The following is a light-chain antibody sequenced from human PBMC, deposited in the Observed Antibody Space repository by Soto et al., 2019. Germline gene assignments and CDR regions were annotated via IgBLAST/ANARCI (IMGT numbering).Light chain of an antibody. J-gene: IGKJ1*01. Sequence: EIVLTQSPGTLSMSAGKRATLSCRASQSVSSTYLAWYQQQPGQAPRLLMSGTSNRATGTPDRFSGSGSGTDFTLTISSLQSEDFAVYYCQQYNNWPETFGQGTKVDI. CDR1: QSVSSTY. CDR2: GTS. V-gene: IGKV3D-15*01. CDR3: QQYNNWPET.